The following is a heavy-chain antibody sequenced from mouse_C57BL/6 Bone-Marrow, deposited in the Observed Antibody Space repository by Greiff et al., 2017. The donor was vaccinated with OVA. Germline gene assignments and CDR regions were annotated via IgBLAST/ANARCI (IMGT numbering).Heavy chain of an antibody. J-gene: IGHJ3*01. D-gene: IGHD1-2*01. CDR2: INPNNGGT. Sequence: EVQLQQSGPELVKPGASVKISCKASGYTFTDYYMNWVKQSHGKSLEWIGDINPNNGGTSYNQKFKGKATLTVDKSSSTAYMEHRSLTSEDSAVYYCARTPWGYGPWFAYWGQGTLVTVSA. V-gene: IGHV1-26*01. CDR1: GYTFTDYY. CDR3: ARTPWGYGPWFAY.